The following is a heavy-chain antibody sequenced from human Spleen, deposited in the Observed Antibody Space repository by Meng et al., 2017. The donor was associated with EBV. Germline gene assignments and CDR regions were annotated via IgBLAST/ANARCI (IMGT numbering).Heavy chain of an antibody. CDR3: ARLGGLEGATKDY. Sequence: GHVVQAGREWKKPGSSGKVSTKASGGTFSSLAISRVRKAPGQGLEWMGGIIPIFGTANYAQKFQGRGTITADESTSTAYMELSSLRSEDTAVYYCARLGGLEGATKDYWGQGTLVTVSS. CDR1: GGTFSSLA. CDR2: IIPIFGTA. V-gene: IGHV1-69*01. D-gene: IGHD1-26*01. J-gene: IGHJ4*02.